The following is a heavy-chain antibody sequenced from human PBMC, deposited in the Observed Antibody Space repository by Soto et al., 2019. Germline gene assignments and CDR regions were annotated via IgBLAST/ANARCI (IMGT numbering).Heavy chain of an antibody. CDR1: GGSISSGNYY. V-gene: IGHV4-30-4*01. CDR2: ISYSGST. CDR3: ARDKITGLFDY. Sequence: SETLSLTCTVSGGSISSGNYYWSWIRQSPGKGLEWIAFISYSGSTNYNPSLKSRVTISVDTSKNQFSLKLTSVTAADTAVYYCARDKITGLFDYWGQGTLVTVSS. D-gene: IGHD2-8*02. J-gene: IGHJ4*02.